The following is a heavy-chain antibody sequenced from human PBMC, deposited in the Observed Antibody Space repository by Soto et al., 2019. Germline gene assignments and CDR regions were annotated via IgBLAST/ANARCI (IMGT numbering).Heavy chain of an antibody. V-gene: IGHV4-30-4*01. CDR3: SCLVQGNILDL. Sequence: NPSITCTVSSGSIGSGDYYWGWIRQPPGKGLEWIGYIYYSGSTDYNSALKSRVTISVDASKSQFSLKLSSVTAPDPAVYYCSCLVQGNILDLWGQRYLVIV. D-gene: IGHD1-1*01. CDR2: IYYSGST. CDR1: SGSIGSGDYY. J-gene: IGHJ4*02.